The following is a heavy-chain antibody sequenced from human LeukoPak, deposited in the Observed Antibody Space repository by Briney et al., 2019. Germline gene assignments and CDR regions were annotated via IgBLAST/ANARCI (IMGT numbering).Heavy chain of an antibody. D-gene: IGHD3-3*01. CDR2: ISYDGSNK. CDR1: GFTFSSYP. Sequence: GRSLRLSCAASGFTFSSYPMHWVRQAPGKGLEWVAVISYDGSNKYYADSVKGRFTISRDNSKNTLYLQMNSLRAEDTAVYYCASERTYYDFWSGYRSLFDYWGQGTLVTVSS. CDR3: ASERTYYDFWSGYRSLFDY. V-gene: IGHV3-30*04. J-gene: IGHJ4*02.